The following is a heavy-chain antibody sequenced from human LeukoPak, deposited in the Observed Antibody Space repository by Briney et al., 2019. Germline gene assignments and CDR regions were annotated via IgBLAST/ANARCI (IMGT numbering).Heavy chain of an antibody. CDR3: ARDYRRGNLYYFDY. Sequence: SETLSLTCNVSGYSISSGYYWGWIRRPPGKGLEWIGSIYHSGSTYYNPSLKSRVTISVDTSKNQFSLKLSSVTAADTAVYYCARDYRRGNLYYFDYWGQGTLVTVSS. CDR1: GYSISSGYY. V-gene: IGHV4-38-2*02. CDR2: IYHSGST. D-gene: IGHD3-16*02. J-gene: IGHJ4*02.